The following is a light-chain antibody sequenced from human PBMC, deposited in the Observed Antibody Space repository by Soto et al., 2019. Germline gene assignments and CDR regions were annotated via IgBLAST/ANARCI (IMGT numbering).Light chain of an antibody. CDR3: QQRSNWPRT. CDR1: QSVSSY. J-gene: IGKJ2*01. Sequence: EIVLTQSTATLSLSPGERATLSCRASQSVSSYLAWYQQKPGQAPRLLIYDASNRATGIPARFSGSGSGTDFTLTISSLEPEDFAVYYCQQRSNWPRTFGQGTKLEIK. CDR2: DAS. V-gene: IGKV3-11*01.